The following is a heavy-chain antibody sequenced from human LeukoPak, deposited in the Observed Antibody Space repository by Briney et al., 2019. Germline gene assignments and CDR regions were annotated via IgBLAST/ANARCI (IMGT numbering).Heavy chain of an antibody. J-gene: IGHJ3*02. V-gene: IGHV4-59*01. Sequence: SETLSLTCTVSGGSISSYYWSWIRQPPGKGLEWIGYIYYSGSTNYNPSLKSRVTISVDTSKNQFSLKLSSVTAADTAVYYCVREWRWLQFDAFDIWGQGTMVTVSS. CDR1: GGSISSYY. CDR3: VREWRWLQFDAFDI. CDR2: IYYSGST. D-gene: IGHD5-24*01.